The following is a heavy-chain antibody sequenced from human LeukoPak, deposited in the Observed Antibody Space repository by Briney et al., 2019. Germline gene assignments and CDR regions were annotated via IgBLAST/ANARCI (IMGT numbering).Heavy chain of an antibody. CDR2: INSDGTTT. CDR3: ARGNYYGMNV. Sequence: GGSLRLSCAASGFTFSSYWMHWVRQAPGKGLLWVSRINSDGTTTYYADSVKGRFTISRDNAKNTLYLQMNSLRAEDTAVYYCARGNYYGMNVWGQGTTVTVSS. J-gene: IGHJ6*02. CDR1: GFTFSSYW. V-gene: IGHV3-74*01.